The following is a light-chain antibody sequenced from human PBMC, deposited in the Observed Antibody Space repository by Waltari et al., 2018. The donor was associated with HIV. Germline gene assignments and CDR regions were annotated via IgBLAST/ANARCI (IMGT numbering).Light chain of an antibody. CDR3: FSRDSSGRQGL. V-gene: IGLV3-10*01. CDR2: EDS. CDR1: ALPTQY. J-gene: IGLJ2*01. Sequence: SHELAQPSSVSVSPGQTARITCSGDALPTQYFYWYRQNSGQPPVLVIHEDSGRPSGVPERFSGSSSGTMATLTISAAQVDDEADYYCFSRDSSGRQGLFGGGTKLTVL.